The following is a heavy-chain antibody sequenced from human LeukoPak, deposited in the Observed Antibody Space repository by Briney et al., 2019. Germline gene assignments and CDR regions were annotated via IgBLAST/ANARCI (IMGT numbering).Heavy chain of an antibody. CDR3: ARGVAYYYDSSGYYHFDY. CDR1: GFTVSSNY. V-gene: IGHV3-53*01. CDR2: IYSGGST. J-gene: IGHJ4*02. Sequence: GGSLRLSCAASGFTVSSNYMSWVRQAPGKGLEWVSVIYSGGSTYYADSVKGRFTISRDNSKNTLYLQMNSLRAEDTAVYYCARGVAYYYDSSGYYHFDYWGQGTLVTVSS. D-gene: IGHD3-22*01.